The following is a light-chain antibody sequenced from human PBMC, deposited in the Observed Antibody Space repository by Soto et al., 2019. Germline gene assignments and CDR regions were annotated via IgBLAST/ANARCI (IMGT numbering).Light chain of an antibody. V-gene: IGKV3-20*01. J-gene: IGKJ1*01. Sequence: EIVLTQSPATLSLSPGERATLSCRASESVRHYVAWYQQKPAQAPRLLIYGASTRATGVPDRFSGSGSGTDFTLTISRLEPEDFAVYYCQQYDSSPRTFGQGTKVDIK. CDR2: GAS. CDR3: QQYDSSPRT. CDR1: ESVRHY.